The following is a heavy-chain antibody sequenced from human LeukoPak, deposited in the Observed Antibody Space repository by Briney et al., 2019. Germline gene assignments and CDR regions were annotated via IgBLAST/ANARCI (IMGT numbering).Heavy chain of an antibody. Sequence: ASVKVSCKASGYTFTGHYMHWMRQAPGQGLEWMGRINPNSGGTNYAQKFQGRITMTRDTSINTAYMELSRLRSDDTAAYYCARAGDLGTAAALSWGQGTLVTVSS. D-gene: IGHD6-13*01. CDR2: INPNSGGT. CDR1: GYTFTGHY. J-gene: IGHJ4*02. CDR3: ARAGDLGTAAALS. V-gene: IGHV1-2*06.